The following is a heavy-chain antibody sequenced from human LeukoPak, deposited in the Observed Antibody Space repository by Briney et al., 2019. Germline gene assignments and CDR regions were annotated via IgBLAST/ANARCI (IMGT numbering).Heavy chain of an antibody. CDR3: AKTPSPYYDSSGYPLDV. J-gene: IGHJ6*02. Sequence: HPGGSLRLSCAASGFTFSSYGMHWVRQAPGKGLEWVAVISYDGSNKYYADSVKGRFTISRDNSKNTLYLQMNSLRAEDTAVYYCAKTPSPYYDSSGYPLDVWGQGTTVTVSS. CDR2: ISYDGSNK. V-gene: IGHV3-30*18. D-gene: IGHD3-22*01. CDR1: GFTFSSYG.